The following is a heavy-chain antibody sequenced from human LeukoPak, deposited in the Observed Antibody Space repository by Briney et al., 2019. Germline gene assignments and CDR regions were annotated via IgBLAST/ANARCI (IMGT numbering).Heavy chain of an antibody. D-gene: IGHD3-10*01. Sequence: GGSLRLSCAASGFTFSSYSMNWVRQAPGKGLEWVSSISSSSSYIYYADSVKGRFTISRDNAKNSLYLQMNSLRAEDTAVYYCARDFGPAPGDYYYYGMDVWGQGTTVTVSS. J-gene: IGHJ6*02. CDR3: ARDFGPAPGDYYYYGMDV. CDR2: ISSSSSYI. CDR1: GFTFSSYS. V-gene: IGHV3-21*01.